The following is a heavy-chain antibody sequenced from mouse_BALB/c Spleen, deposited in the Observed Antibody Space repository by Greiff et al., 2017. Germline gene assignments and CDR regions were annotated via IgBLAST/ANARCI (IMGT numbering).Heavy chain of an antibody. J-gene: IGHJ2*01. CDR2: ISYDGSN. CDR3: ARDNYYGSSLLDY. CDR1: GYSITSGYY. Sequence: EVQLVESGPGLVKPSQSLSLTCSVTGYSITSGYYWNWIRQFPGNKLEWMGYISYDGSNNYNPSLKNRISITRDTSKNQFFLKLNSVTTEDTATYYCARDNYYGSSLLDYWGQGTTLTVSA. V-gene: IGHV3-6*02. D-gene: IGHD1-1*01.